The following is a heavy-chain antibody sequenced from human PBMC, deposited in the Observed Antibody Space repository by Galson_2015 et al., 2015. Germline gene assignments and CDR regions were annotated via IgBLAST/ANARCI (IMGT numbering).Heavy chain of an antibody. V-gene: IGHV6-1*01. D-gene: IGHD6-19*01. Sequence: CAISGDSVSSKSAAWNWIRQSPSRGLEWLGRTYYRSKWHNDYAVAVKSRITIKPDTSKNQFSLQLNSVTPEDTAVYYCARNSGWLDYWGRGTLVTVSS. CDR3: ARNSGWLDY. CDR1: GDSVSSKSAA. CDR2: TYYRSKWHN. J-gene: IGHJ4*02.